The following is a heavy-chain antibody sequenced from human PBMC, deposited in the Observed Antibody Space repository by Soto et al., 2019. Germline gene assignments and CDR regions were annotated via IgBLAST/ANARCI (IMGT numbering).Heavy chain of an antibody. J-gene: IGHJ6*02. CDR2: ISAYNGNT. V-gene: IGHV1-18*01. CDR1: GYTFTSYG. CDR3: ARDRVRGVITYYYYYYGMDV. Sequence: ASVKVSCKASGYTFTSYGISWVRQAPGQGLEWMGWISAYNGNTNYAQKLQGRVTMTTDTSTSTAYMELRSLRSDDTAVYYCARDRVRGVITYYYYYYGMDVWGQGTTVT. D-gene: IGHD3-10*01.